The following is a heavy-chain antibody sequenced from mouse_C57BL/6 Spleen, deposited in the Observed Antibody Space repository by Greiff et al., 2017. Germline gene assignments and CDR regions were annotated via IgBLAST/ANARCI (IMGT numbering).Heavy chain of an antibody. CDR3: TNYGHYAMDY. J-gene: IGHJ4*01. Sequence: VQLQQSGAELVRPGASVTLSCKASGYTFTDYEMHWVKQTPVHGLEWIGAIDPETGGTAYNQKFKGKAILTADKSSSTAYMELRSLTSEDSAVYYCTNYGHYAMDYWGQGTSVTVSS. D-gene: IGHD1-2*01. CDR1: GYTFTDYE. V-gene: IGHV1-15*01. CDR2: IDPETGGT.